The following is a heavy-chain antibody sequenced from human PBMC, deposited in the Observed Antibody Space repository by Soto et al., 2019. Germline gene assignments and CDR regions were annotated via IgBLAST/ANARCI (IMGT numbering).Heavy chain of an antibody. D-gene: IGHD1-26*01. V-gene: IGHV1-69*13. CDR2: IIPIFGTA. J-gene: IGHJ4*02. CDR1: GGTFSSYA. Sequence: SVKVSCKASGGTFSSYAISWVRLAPGQGLEWMGGIIPIFGTANYAQKFQGRVTITADESTSTAYMELSSLRSEDTAVYYCARQARASSYYFDYWGQGTLVTVSS. CDR3: ARQARASSYYFDY.